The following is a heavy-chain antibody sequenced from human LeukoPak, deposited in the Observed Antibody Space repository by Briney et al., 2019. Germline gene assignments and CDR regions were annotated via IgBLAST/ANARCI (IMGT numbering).Heavy chain of an antibody. D-gene: IGHD3-22*01. V-gene: IGHV5-51*03. Sequence: PGESLTLSCKGSGYSFTSYWIGWVRQMPGKGLEWMGIIYPGDSDTRYSPSFQGQVTISADKSISTAYLQWSSLKASDTAMYYCARRGYYYDSSGYYRPLHAFDIWGQGTMVTVSS. J-gene: IGHJ3*02. CDR3: ARRGYYYDSSGYYRPLHAFDI. CDR1: GYSFTSYW. CDR2: IYPGDSDT.